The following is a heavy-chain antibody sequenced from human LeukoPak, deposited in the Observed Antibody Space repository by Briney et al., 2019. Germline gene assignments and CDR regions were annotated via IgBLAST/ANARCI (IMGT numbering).Heavy chain of an antibody. J-gene: IGHJ4*02. D-gene: IGHD1-20*01. CDR2: IWYDGSNK. CDR1: GFTFSSYG. V-gene: IGHV3-33*08. Sequence: TGGSLRLSCAASGFTFSSYGMHWVRQAPGKGLEWVALIWYDGSNKYYADSVKGRFTISRDNSKNTLSLQMNSLRAEDTAVYYCARAHYNWNEPPFDSWGQGTLVTVSS. CDR3: ARAHYNWNEPPFDS.